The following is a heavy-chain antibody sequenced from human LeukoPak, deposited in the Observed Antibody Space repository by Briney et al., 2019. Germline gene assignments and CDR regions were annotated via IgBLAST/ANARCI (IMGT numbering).Heavy chain of an antibody. D-gene: IGHD4-23*01. CDR1: GGSFSGYY. J-gene: IGHJ4*02. Sequence: SETLSLTCAVYGGSFSGYYWSWIRQPPGKGLEWIGEIYHSGSTNYNPSLKSRVTISVDTSKNQSSLKLSSVTAADTAVYYCARGHGGNSGYWGQGTLVTVSS. CDR2: IYHSGST. V-gene: IGHV4-34*01. CDR3: ARGHGGNSGY.